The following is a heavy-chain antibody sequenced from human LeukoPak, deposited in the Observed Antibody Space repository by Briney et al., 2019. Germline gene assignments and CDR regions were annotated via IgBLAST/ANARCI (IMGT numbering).Heavy chain of an antibody. CDR3: ARGLITIPNWFDP. J-gene: IGHJ5*02. D-gene: IGHD3-3*01. CDR2: IKQDESEK. Sequence: PGGSLRLSCAASGFTFNNYWMNWVRQAPGKGLEWVANIKQDESEKYYVDSVKGRFTISRDNAKNLLYLQMNSLRAEDTAMYYCARGLITIPNWFDPWGQGTLVTVSS. V-gene: IGHV3-7*01. CDR1: GFTFNNYW.